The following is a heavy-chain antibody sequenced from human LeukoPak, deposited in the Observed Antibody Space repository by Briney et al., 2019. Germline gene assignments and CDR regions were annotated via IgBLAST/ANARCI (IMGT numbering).Heavy chain of an antibody. D-gene: IGHD2-15*01. CDR1: GFTFSSYA. J-gene: IGHJ4*02. Sequence: GGSLRLSCAASGFTFSSYAMSWVRQAPGKGLEWVSAISGSGGSTYYADSVKGRFTISRDNSKNTLYLQMNSLRAEDTAVYYCTKVPGVYCSGGSCYVDYWGQGTLVTVSS. CDR2: ISGSGGST. V-gene: IGHV3-23*01. CDR3: TKVPGVYCSGGSCYVDY.